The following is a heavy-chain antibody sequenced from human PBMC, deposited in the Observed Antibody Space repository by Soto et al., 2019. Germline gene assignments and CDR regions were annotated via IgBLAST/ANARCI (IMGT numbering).Heavy chain of an antibody. V-gene: IGHV4-39*01. CDR1: GGSISSSSYY. CDR3: ARTRTLWSGYNNWFDP. Sequence: PSETLSLTCTVSGGSISSSSYYWGWIRQPPGKGLEWIGSIYYSGSTYYNPSLKSRVTISVDTSKNQFSLKLSSVTAADTAVYYCARTRTLWSGYNNWFDPWGQGTLVTVSS. CDR2: IYYSGST. D-gene: IGHD3-3*01. J-gene: IGHJ5*02.